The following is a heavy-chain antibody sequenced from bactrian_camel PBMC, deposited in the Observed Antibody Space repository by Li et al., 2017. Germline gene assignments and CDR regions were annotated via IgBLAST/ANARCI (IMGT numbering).Heavy chain of an antibody. J-gene: IGHJ4*01. CDR2: LNSDGST. D-gene: IGHD1*01. Sequence: VQLVESGGGSVQAGGSLRLSCVASRYTNVIARYCMGWFRQIPDKEREGVANLNSDGSTTYSDSVRGRFTISRDNAKNTLYLQMNSLKPEDTAMYYCARLRRGIPAEPALGTPNAVDMWGQGTQVTVS. V-gene: IGHV3S55*01. CDR1: RYTNVIARYC. CDR3: ARLRRGIPAEPALGTPNAVDM.